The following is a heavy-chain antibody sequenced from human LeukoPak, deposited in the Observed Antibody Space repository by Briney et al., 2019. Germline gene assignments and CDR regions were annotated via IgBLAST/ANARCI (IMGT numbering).Heavy chain of an antibody. CDR3: ARDSVRYCSGGSCYSLYYYYMDV. D-gene: IGHD2-15*01. V-gene: IGHV1-46*01. CDR1: GGTFSSYA. CDR2: INPSGGST. J-gene: IGHJ6*03. Sequence: ASVKVSCKASGGTFSSYAISWVRQAPGQGLEWMGIINPSGGSTSYAQKFQGRVTMTRDMSTSTVYMELSSLRSEDTAVYYCARDSVRYCSGGSCYSLYYYYMDVWGKGTTVTVSS.